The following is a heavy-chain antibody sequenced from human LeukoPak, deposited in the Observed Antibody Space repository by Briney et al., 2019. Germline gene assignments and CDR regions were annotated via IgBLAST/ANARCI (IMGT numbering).Heavy chain of an antibody. CDR1: GYTFASYW. D-gene: IGHD6-6*01. J-gene: IGHJ6*03. CDR3: ARQLGSSSIYYYYYMDV. CDR2: IHPGDSDT. Sequence: GESLKISCKGSGYTFASYWIGWVRQMPGKGLEWIGIIHPGDSDTRYSPSFQGQVTISADKSISTAYLQWSSLKASDTAIYYCARQLGSSSIYYYYYMDVWGTGTTVTVSS. V-gene: IGHV5-51*01.